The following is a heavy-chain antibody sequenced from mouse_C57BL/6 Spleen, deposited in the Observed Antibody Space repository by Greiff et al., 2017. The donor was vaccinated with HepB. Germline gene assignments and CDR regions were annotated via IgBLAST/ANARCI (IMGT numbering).Heavy chain of an antibody. CDR1: GYTFTSYW. V-gene: IGHV1-69*01. CDR3: ARLRVDDYYGFDY. CDR2: IDPSDSYT. Sequence: QVQLQQPGAELVMPGASVKLSCKASGYTFTSYWMHWVKQRPGQGLEWIGEIDPSDSYTNYNQKFKGKSTLTVDKSASTAYMQLSSLTSEDSAVYYCARLRVDDYYGFDYWGQGTTLTVSS. D-gene: IGHD1-1*01. J-gene: IGHJ2*01.